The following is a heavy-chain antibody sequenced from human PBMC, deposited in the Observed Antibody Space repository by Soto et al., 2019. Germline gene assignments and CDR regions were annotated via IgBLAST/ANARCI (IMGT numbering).Heavy chain of an antibody. CDR3: ARGAADTAMVDS. Sequence: SETLSLTCTVSGGSIRSYYCTWIRQPPGKGLEWLGHIFYSGSTFYNPSLKRRVTISIHTSKSQFSLQLTSVTAADTAVYYCARGAADTAMVDSWGQGTLVTVSS. V-gene: IGHV4-59*01. CDR2: IFYSGST. D-gene: IGHD5-18*01. J-gene: IGHJ4*02. CDR1: GGSIRSYY.